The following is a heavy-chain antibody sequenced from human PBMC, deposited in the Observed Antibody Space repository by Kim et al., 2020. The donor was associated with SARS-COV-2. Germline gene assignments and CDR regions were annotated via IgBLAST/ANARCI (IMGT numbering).Heavy chain of an antibody. CDR1: VGSFSDHY. CDR2: IDHSGRT. CDR3: ARVSGDYYRNGLDV. V-gene: IGHV4-34*01. J-gene: IGHJ6*02. Sequence: SETLSLTCAVYVGSFSDHYWSWIRQPPGKGLEWIGEIDHSGRTKYKASLKSRVTMSADTSKNRFSVRLSSVTAADTAVYYCARVSGDYYRNGLDVWGQGT. D-gene: IGHD7-27*01.